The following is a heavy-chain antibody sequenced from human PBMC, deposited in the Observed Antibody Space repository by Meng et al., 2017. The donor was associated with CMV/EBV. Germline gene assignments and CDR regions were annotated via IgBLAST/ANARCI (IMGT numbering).Heavy chain of an antibody. V-gene: IGHV3-21*01. CDR3: ARDLQTPGY. CDR1: GFNFSSYS. CDR2: ISSSSSYI. J-gene: IGHJ4*02. Sequence: LYCAASGFNFSSYSMNWVRQAPGKGLEWVLSISSSSSYIYYADSVKGRFTISRDNAKNSLYLQMNSLRAEDTAVYYCARDLQTPGYWGQGTLVTVSS. D-gene: IGHD4-23*01.